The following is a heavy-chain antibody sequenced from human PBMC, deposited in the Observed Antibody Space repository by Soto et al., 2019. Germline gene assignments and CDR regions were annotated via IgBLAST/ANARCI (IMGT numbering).Heavy chain of an antibody. J-gene: IGHJ6*03. CDR1: GYTFTSYY. CDR2: INPSGGST. V-gene: IGHV1-46*03. Sequence: QVQLVQSGAEVKKPGASVTVSCTASGYTFTSYYIHWVRQAPGQGLEWMGIINPSGGSTSYAQKFQGRVTMTRDTSTSTVYMEVSGLRSEDTAVYYCARDQAPSTLYYDYYYMDVWGKGTTVTVSS. CDR3: ARDQAPSTLYYDYYYMDV.